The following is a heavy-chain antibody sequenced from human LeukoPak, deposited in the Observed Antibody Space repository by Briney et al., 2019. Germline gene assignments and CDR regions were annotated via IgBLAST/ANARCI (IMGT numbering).Heavy chain of an antibody. D-gene: IGHD5-18*01. V-gene: IGHV3-15*01. CDR2: IKSKTDGGTT. CDR1: GFTVNNAW. Sequence: PGGSLRLSCAASGFTVNNAWMSWVRQAPGKGLEWVGRIKSKTDGGTTDYAALVKGRFTISRDNSKNTLYLQMNSLRAEDTAVYYCAKVNRRGYSYGLSYNYMDVWGKGTTVTVSS. J-gene: IGHJ6*03. CDR3: AKVNRRGYSYGLSYNYMDV.